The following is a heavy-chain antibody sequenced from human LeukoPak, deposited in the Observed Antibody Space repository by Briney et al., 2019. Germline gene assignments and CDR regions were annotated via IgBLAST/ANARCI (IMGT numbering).Heavy chain of an antibody. CDR3: ARDINYDFWSGSQSIDY. D-gene: IGHD3-3*01. Sequence: GGSLRLSCAASGFTFSSYRMSWVRQAPGKGLEWVANIKQDGSEKYYVDSVKGRFTISRDNAKNSLYLQMNSLRAEDTAVYYCARDINYDFWSGSQSIDYWGQGTLVTVSS. CDR2: IKQDGSEK. J-gene: IGHJ4*02. V-gene: IGHV3-7*01. CDR1: GFTFSSYR.